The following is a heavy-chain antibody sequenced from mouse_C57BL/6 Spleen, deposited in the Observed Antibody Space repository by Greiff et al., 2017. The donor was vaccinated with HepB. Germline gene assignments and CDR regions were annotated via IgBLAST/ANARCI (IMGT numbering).Heavy chain of an antibody. J-gene: IGHJ2*01. D-gene: IGHD2-5*01. Sequence: DVKLVESGGGLVKPGGSLKLSCAASGFTFSSYAMSWVRQTPEKRLEWVATISDGGSYTYYPDNVKGRFTISRDNAKNNLYLQMSHLKSEDTAMYYWAREGTTIVTGDYFDYWGQGTTLTVSS. CDR1: GFTFSSYA. CDR3: AREGTTIVTGDYFDY. CDR2: ISDGGSYT. V-gene: IGHV5-4*01.